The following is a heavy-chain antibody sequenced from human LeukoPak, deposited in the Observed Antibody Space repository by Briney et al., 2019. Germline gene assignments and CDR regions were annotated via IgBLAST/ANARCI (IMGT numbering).Heavy chain of an antibody. CDR1: DDPISSGRYY. Sequence: SQTLSLTCTVSDDPISSGRYYWSWIRQSAGKGLEWIGRIHSSGNTNYNPSLKSRVTISVDTSKNHFSLKLTSVSIADTAVYYCAREGAAQRGEGSFDYWGQGTLVPVSS. V-gene: IGHV4-61*02. D-gene: IGHD3-10*01. J-gene: IGHJ4*02. CDR2: IHSSGNT. CDR3: AREGAAQRGEGSFDY.